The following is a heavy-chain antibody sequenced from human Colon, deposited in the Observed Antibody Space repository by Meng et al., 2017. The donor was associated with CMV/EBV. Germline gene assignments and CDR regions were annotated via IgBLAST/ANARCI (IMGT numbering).Heavy chain of an antibody. CDR2: INPNSGGT. V-gene: IGHV1-2*06. CDR1: GYTFTGYY. Sequence: QVQLVQSGAEVKKSGASVKVSCEASGYTFTGYYMHWVRQAPGQGLEWMGRINPNSGGTNYAQKFQGRVTVTRDTSISTAYMELSRLRSDDTAIYYCAREVEGSSSRYIDYWGQGTLVTVSS. CDR3: AREVEGSSSRYIDY. D-gene: IGHD6-13*01. J-gene: IGHJ4*02.